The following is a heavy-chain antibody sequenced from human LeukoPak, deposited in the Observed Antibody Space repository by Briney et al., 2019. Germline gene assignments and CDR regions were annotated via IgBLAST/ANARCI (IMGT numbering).Heavy chain of an antibody. CDR1: GYTFTSYG. CDR2: ILPYNGNT. D-gene: IGHD3-3*01. CDR3: ARPYDFWSGYEALHDAFDI. J-gene: IGHJ3*02. V-gene: IGHV1-18*01. Sequence: GASVKVSCEASGYTFTSYGITWVRQAPGQGLEWVGWILPYNGNTKYAQKLQGRVTMTTDTSTSTAYMELRSLRSDDTAVYYSARPYDFWSGYEALHDAFDIWGQGTMVTVSS.